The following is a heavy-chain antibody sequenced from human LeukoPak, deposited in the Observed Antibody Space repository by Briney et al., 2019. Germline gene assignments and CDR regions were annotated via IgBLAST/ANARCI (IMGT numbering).Heavy chain of an antibody. CDR2: IYYSGST. V-gene: IGHV4-59*12. Sequence: SETLSLTCTVSGGSISTYFWSWIRQPPGKGLEWIGYIYYSGSTNYNPSLKSRVTMSVDTSKNQFSLKLSSVTAADTAVYYCARSGRVVAAIDYYYGMDVWGQGTTVTVSS. CDR1: GGSISTYF. CDR3: ARSGRVVAAIDYYYGMDV. D-gene: IGHD2-15*01. J-gene: IGHJ6*02.